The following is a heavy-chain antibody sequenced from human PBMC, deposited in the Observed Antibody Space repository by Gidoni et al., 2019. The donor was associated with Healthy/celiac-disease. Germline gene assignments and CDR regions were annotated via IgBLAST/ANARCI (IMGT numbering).Heavy chain of an antibody. D-gene: IGHD3-22*01. CDR1: GYTFTSHG. V-gene: IGHV1-18*01. J-gene: IGHJ6*02. CDR2: ISAYNGNT. CDR3: ARDYLYYDSSGPSDYYGMDV. Sequence: QVQLVQSGAEVKKPGASVKVSCKASGYTFTSHGISWVRQAPGQGLEWMGWISAYNGNTNYAQKLQGRVTMTTDTSTSTAYMGLRSLRSDDTAVYYCARDYLYYDSSGPSDYYGMDVWGQGTTVTVSS.